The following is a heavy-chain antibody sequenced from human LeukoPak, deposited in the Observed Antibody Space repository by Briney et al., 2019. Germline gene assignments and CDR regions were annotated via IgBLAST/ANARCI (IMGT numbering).Heavy chain of an antibody. CDR2: ISYDGSNK. V-gene: IGHV3-30*03. CDR3: ARTCMKGYYYDSSGYCPGDY. CDR1: GFTFSSYG. Sequence: GGSLRLSCAASGFTFSSYGMHWVRQAPGKGLEWVAVISYDGSNKYYADSVKGRFTISRDNSKNTLYLQMNSLRAEDTAVYYCARTCMKGYYYDSSGYCPGDYWGQGTLVTVSS. J-gene: IGHJ4*02. D-gene: IGHD3-22*01.